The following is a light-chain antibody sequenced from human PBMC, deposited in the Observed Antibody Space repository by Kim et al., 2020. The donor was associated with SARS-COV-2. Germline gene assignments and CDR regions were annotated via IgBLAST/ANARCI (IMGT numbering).Light chain of an antibody. CDR2: KIS. V-gene: IGKV2-24*01. CDR1: QTLVHTDGNIY. CDR3: MQATQFPLT. J-gene: IGKJ5*01. Sequence: DVVMTQTPLSSPVTLGQPASISCRSSQTLVHTDGNIYVSWLQQRPGQPPRLLIYKISDRLSGVPVRFSGSGAGTEFTLKISRVEPEDVGIYYCMQATQFPLTFGQGTRLEIK.